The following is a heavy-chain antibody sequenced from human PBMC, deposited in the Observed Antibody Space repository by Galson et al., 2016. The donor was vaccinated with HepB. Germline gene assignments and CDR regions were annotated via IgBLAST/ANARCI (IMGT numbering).Heavy chain of an antibody. J-gene: IGHJ4*02. CDR2: ISGNAGSA. D-gene: IGHD3-16*01. Sequence: SLRLSCAASGFTFHNHAMSWVRQGPGKGLEWVCVISGNAGSAYYADSVKGRFGISRDNSKNILYLQMNSLRVEDSGVYYCARRPSGESRSRPFDSWGQGILVTVSS. V-gene: IGHV3-23*01. CDR3: ARRPSGESRSRPFDS. CDR1: GFTFHNHA.